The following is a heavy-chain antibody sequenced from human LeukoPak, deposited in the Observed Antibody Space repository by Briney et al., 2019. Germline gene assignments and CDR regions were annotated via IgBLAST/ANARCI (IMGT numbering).Heavy chain of an antibody. CDR1: GFTFSSYW. Sequence: GGSLRLSCAASGFTFSSYWMSWVRQAPGKGLEWVANIKQDGSEKYYVDSVKGRFTISRDNAKNSLYLQMNSLRAEDTAVYCCARAAFGGSYWKPDYWGQGTLVTVSS. CDR3: ARAAFGGSYWKPDY. D-gene: IGHD1-26*01. V-gene: IGHV3-7*01. CDR2: IKQDGSEK. J-gene: IGHJ4*02.